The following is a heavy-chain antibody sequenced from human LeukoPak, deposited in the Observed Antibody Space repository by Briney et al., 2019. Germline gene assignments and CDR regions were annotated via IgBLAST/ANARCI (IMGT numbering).Heavy chain of an antibody. CDR3: ARHSEGGYFVY. CDR2: VYYTGTT. V-gene: IGHV4-59*08. Sequence: KTSETLSLTCTVSGGSISIYYWSWIRQPPGKGLEWIGYVYYTGTTNYNTSPKSRFTISVDTSKTQFSLKLSSVTGADTAVYYCARHSEGGYFVYWGQGTLVTVSS. CDR1: GGSISIYY. J-gene: IGHJ4*02. D-gene: IGHD1-26*01.